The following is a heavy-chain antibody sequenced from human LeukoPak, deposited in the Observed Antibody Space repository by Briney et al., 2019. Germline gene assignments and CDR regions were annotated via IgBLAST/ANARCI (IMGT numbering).Heavy chain of an antibody. Sequence: PGGSLRLSCAASGFTFSSYAMHWVRQAPGKGLEWVAVISYDGSNKYYADSVKGRFTISRDNSKNTLYLQMNSLRAEDTAVYYCARERLYNWNQNWFDPWGQGTLVTVSS. CDR2: ISYDGSNK. D-gene: IGHD1-20*01. CDR3: ARERLYNWNQNWFDP. CDR1: GFTFSSYA. J-gene: IGHJ5*02. V-gene: IGHV3-30-3*01.